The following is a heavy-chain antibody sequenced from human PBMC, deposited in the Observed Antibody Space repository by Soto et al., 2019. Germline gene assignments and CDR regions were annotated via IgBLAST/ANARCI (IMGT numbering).Heavy chain of an antibody. CDR2: IYHSGST. D-gene: IGHD3-9*01. Sequence: QVQLQESGPGLVKPSGTLSLTCAVSSGSISSSNWWSWVRQPPGKGLEWIGEIYHSGSTNYNPSLKSRVTISVDNSKNQFSLKLSSVTAADTAVYYCARENYDILTGTYYYYMDVWGKGTTVTVSS. CDR1: SGSISSSNW. J-gene: IGHJ6*03. V-gene: IGHV4-4*02. CDR3: ARENYDILTGTYYYYMDV.